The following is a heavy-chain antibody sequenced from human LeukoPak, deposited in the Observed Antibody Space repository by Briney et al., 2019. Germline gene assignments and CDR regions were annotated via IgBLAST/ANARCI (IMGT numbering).Heavy chain of an antibody. Sequence: ASVKVSCKASGYTFTGYYMHWVRQAPGQGLEWMGWINPNSGGTNYAQKFQGWVTMTRDTSISTAYMELSRLRSDDTAVYYCARIVGATEGGYFDYWGQGTLVTVSS. J-gene: IGHJ4*02. CDR1: GYTFTGYY. D-gene: IGHD1-26*01. V-gene: IGHV1-2*04. CDR3: ARIVGATEGGYFDY. CDR2: INPNSGGT.